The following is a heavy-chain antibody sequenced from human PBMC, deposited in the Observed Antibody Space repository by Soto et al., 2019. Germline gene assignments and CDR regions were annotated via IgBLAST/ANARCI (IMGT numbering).Heavy chain of an antibody. CDR3: ARVGDSYGSAHFDY. CDR2: IYYSGST. J-gene: IGHJ4*02. V-gene: IGHV4-59*01. Sequence: PSETLSLTCTVSGGSISSYYWSWIRQPPGKGLEWIGYIYYSGSTNYNPSLKSRVTISVDTSKNQFSLKLSSVTAADTVVYYCARVGDSYGSAHFDYWGQGTLVTVSS. D-gene: IGHD5-18*01. CDR1: GGSISSYY.